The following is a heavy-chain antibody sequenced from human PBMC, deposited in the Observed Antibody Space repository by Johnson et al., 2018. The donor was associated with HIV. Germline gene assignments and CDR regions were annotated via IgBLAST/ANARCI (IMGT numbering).Heavy chain of an antibody. CDR1: GFTFSNYA. CDR2: ISYDGSNK. V-gene: IGHV3-30-3*01. CDR3: AINSGYDSHGAFDI. J-gene: IGHJ3*02. D-gene: IGHD5-12*01. Sequence: QVQLVESGGGVVQPGRSLRASCAASGFTFSNYAMHWVRQAPGKGLEWVAVISYDGSNKYYADSVKGRFTISRDNSKNTLYLQMNSLRAEDTAVYYCAINSGYDSHGAFDIWGQGTMVTVSS.